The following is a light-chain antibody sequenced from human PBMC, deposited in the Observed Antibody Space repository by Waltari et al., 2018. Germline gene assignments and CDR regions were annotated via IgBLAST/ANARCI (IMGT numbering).Light chain of an antibody. Sequence: DIQMTQSPSSLSASVGDRVTITCRASQSISSYLNWYQQKPGKAPKLLIYAAFSLQSGVPSRFSGSGSGTDFTLTISSLQPEDFATYYCQQSYSTLFTFGGGTKVEIK. J-gene: IGKJ4*01. CDR3: QQSYSTLFT. CDR2: AAF. V-gene: IGKV1-39*01. CDR1: QSISSY.